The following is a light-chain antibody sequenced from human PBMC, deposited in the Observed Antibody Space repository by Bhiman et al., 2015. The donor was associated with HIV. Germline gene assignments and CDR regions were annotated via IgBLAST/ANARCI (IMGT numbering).Light chain of an antibody. CDR3: QSADSVSGHGVV. CDR1: ALPQQF. CDR2: KDS. J-gene: IGLJ2*01. Sequence: SYELTQPPSVSVSPGQTARITCSGDALPQQFSYWYQQKPGQAPVLVIYKDSQRPSGIPERFSGSSSGTTVTLTISGVQAEDEAAYYCQSADSVSGHGVVFGGGTKLTVL. V-gene: IGLV3-25*02.